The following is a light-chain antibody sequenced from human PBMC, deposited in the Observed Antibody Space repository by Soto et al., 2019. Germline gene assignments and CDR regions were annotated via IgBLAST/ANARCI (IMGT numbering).Light chain of an antibody. CDR2: KIN. J-gene: IGLJ2*01. CDR1: NSNIGSNN. CDR3: AVWDGNLSGVV. V-gene: IGLV1-47*01. Sequence: QSVLTQPPSASGTPGQRVTFSCAGSNSNIGSNNVYRYQQLPGTAPKLLIYKINQRPSGVPDRFSGSKSGTSASLAISGLRSEDEANYYCAVWDGNLSGVVFGGGTQLTVL.